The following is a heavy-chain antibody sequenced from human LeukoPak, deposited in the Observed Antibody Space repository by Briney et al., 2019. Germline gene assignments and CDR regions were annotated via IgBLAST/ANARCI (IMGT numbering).Heavy chain of an antibody. V-gene: IGHV4-39*01. Sequence: SETLSLTCTVSAASFISSSHHWGWIRQSPGKGLEWIGTVYYGRTTYYNPSLDGRVTISLDTSANHFSMQLNSVTAADTAVYYCVRHDGRGGATMGAFDSWGQGSLVTVSS. CDR1: AASFISSSHH. D-gene: IGHD5-12*01. CDR3: VRHDGRGGATMGAFDS. J-gene: IGHJ5*01. CDR2: VYYGRTT.